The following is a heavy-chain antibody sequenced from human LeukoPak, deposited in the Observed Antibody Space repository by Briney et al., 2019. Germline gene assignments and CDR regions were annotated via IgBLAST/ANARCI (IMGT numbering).Heavy chain of an antibody. CDR1: GFTFSSYG. D-gene: IGHD3-16*02. V-gene: IGHV3-30*02. CDR3: AKDRGGVIVPPFDY. CDR2: IRYDGSNK. J-gene: IGHJ4*02. Sequence: PGGSLRLSCAASGFTFSSYGMHWVRQAPGKGLEWVAFIRYDGSNKYYADSVKGRFTISRDNSKHTLYLQMNRLRAEDTAVYSCAKDRGGVIVPPFDYWGQGTLVTVSS.